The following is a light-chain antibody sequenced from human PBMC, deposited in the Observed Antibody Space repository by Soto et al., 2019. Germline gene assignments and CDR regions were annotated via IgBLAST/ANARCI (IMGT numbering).Light chain of an antibody. CDR3: QQSYSTPLT. CDR1: QSLLHSDGKTY. CDR2: EVS. Sequence: DIVLPQTPLSLPVTPGQPASISCKPSQSLLHSDGKTYLYWYLQKPGHPPQLMIYEVSNRFSGVPDRCSGSGSGTDFTLTISSLQPEDFATYYCQQSYSTPLTFGGGTKVDI. J-gene: IGKJ4*01. V-gene: IGKV2D-29*01.